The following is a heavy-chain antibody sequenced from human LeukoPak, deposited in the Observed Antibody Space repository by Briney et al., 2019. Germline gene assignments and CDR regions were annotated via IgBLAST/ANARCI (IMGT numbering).Heavy chain of an antibody. V-gene: IGHV3-30*03. CDR3: ATYLGATWDKRAFGY. D-gene: IGHD1-26*01. Sequence: GGSLRLSCAASGFAFSNFGIHWVRQAPGKGLEWVAIISYDGTNKNYVDSVKGRFAISRDNSKNTLYLQMNSLNTEDTAVYYCATYLGATWDKRAFGYWGQGSLVTVSS. CDR2: ISYDGTNK. J-gene: IGHJ4*02. CDR1: GFAFSNFG.